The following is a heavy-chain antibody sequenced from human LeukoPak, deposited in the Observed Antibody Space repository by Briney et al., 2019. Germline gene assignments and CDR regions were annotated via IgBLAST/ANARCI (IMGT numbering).Heavy chain of an antibody. D-gene: IGHD2-8*01. CDR2: INWNGGST. CDR1: GFTFDDYG. Sequence: GGSLRLSCAASGFTFDDYGMSWVRQAPGKGLEWVSGINWNGGSTGYADSVKGRFTISRDNAKSSLYLQMNSLRAEDTALYYCARDRSPYCTNGVCYLDYFDYWGQGTLVTVSS. V-gene: IGHV3-20*04. CDR3: ARDRSPYCTNGVCYLDYFDY. J-gene: IGHJ4*02.